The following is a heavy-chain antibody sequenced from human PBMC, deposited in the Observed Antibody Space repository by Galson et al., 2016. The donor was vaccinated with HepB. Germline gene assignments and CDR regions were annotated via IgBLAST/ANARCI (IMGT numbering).Heavy chain of an antibody. V-gene: IGHV4-31*03. D-gene: IGHD3-16*01. Sequence: TLSLTCTVSGGSISSGGYYWSWIRHHPGEGLEWIGYIYHSGNAYYNASLKSRVTISVDTSKNQFFLKLTSLAAADTAVDFCARGGRKGLWGYYFDYWGQGTLVTVSS. J-gene: IGHJ4*02. CDR1: GGSISSGGYY. CDR3: ARGGRKGLWGYYFDY. CDR2: IYHSGNA.